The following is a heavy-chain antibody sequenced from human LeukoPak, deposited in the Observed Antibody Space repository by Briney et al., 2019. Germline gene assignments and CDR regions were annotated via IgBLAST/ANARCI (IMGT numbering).Heavy chain of an antibody. CDR1: GGSISSSSYY. J-gene: IGHJ4*02. V-gene: IGHV4-39*07. Sequence: PSETLSLTCTVSGGSISSSSYYWGWIRQPPGKGLEWIGSIYYSGSTYYNPSLKSRVTISVDTSKNQFSLKLSSVTAADTAVYYCARESTIFGVVIEYYWGQGTLVTVSS. CDR3: ARESTIFGVVIEYY. CDR2: IYYSGST. D-gene: IGHD3-3*01.